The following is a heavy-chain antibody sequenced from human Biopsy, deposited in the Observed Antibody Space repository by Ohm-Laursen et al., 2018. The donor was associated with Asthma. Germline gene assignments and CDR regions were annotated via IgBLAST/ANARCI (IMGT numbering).Heavy chain of an antibody. CDR2: ISVYNGNT. D-gene: IGHD3-10*01. CDR3: ARAVDYSHYYGIDV. V-gene: IGHV1-18*01. Sequence: ASVKVSCKTSGYTFNSVGITWVRQAPGQGLEWMGWISVYNGNTKVAQKLQDRVTMITDTSTSTAYMELRSLRSDDTAVYFCARAVDYSHYYGIDVWGQGTTATVS. J-gene: IGHJ6*02. CDR1: GYTFNSVG.